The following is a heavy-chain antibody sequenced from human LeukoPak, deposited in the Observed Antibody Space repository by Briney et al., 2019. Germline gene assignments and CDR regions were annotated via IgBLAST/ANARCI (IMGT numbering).Heavy chain of an antibody. V-gene: IGHV3-33*01. J-gene: IGHJ4*02. CDR2: IWYDGTNI. CDR1: GFTFGSYA. Sequence: GRSLRLSCAASGFTFGSYAMHWVRQAPGKGLDWVALIWYDGTNIKYAESVQGRFTISRDNSKNTVFLQMSSLRAEDTAMYYCVRDHDYGGKGPFDYWGQGAQVTVSS. CDR3: VRDHDYGGKGPFDY. D-gene: IGHD4-23*01.